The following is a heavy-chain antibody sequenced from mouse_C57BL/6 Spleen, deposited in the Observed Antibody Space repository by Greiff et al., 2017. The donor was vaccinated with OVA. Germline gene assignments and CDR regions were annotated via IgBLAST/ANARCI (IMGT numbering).Heavy chain of an antibody. D-gene: IGHD2-4*01. CDR2: IRNKANNHAT. J-gene: IGHJ3*01. CDR1: GFTFSDAW. CDR3: TRDSDYGDWFAY. Sequence: EVQLQESGGGLVQPGGSMKLSCAASGFTFSDAWMDWVRQSPETGLEWVAEIRNKANNHATYYAESVKGRFTISRDDSKSSVYLQMNSLRAEDTGIYYCTRDSDYGDWFAYWGQGTLVTVSA. V-gene: IGHV6-6*01.